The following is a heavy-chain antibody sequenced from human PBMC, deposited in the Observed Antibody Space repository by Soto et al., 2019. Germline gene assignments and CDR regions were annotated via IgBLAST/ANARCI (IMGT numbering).Heavy chain of an antibody. J-gene: IGHJ6*02. CDR2: ISSSGSTI. Sequence: GGSLRLSCAASGFTFSDYYMSWIRQAPGKGLEWVSYISSSGSTIYYADSVKGRFTISRDNAKNSLYLQMNSLRAEDTAVYYCARDTDIDYDSSGYYEYYYYGVDVWGQGTTVTVSS. CDR1: GFTFSDYY. CDR3: ARDTDIDYDSSGYYEYYYYGVDV. D-gene: IGHD3-22*01. V-gene: IGHV3-11*01.